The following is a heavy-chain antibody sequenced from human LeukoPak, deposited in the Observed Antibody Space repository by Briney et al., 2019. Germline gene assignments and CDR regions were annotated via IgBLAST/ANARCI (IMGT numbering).Heavy chain of an antibody. CDR2: IYHSGST. V-gene: IGHV4-4*02. CDR3: ARQFCSGGSCYSDGYDY. Sequence: SETLSLTRAVSGGSISSSNWWSWVRQPPGKGLEWIGEIYHSGSTNYNPSLKSRVTISVDKSKNQFSLKLSSVTAADTAVYYCARQFCSGGSCYSDGYDYWGQGTLVTVSS. J-gene: IGHJ4*02. CDR1: GGSISSSNW. D-gene: IGHD2-15*01.